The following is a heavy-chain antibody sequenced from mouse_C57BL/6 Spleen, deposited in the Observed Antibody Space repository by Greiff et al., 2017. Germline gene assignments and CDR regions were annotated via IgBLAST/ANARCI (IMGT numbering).Heavy chain of an antibody. J-gene: IGHJ4*01. CDR3: ARSLITTVVDYYAMDY. D-gene: IGHD1-1*01. V-gene: IGHV1-26*01. CDR1: GYTFTDYY. CDR2: INPNNGGT. Sequence: EVKLQQSGPELVKPGASVKISCKASGYTFTDYYMNWVKQSHGKSLEWIGDINPNNGGTSYNQKFKGKATLTVDKSSSTAYMELRSLTSEDSAVYYCARSLITTVVDYYAMDYWGQGTSVTVSS.